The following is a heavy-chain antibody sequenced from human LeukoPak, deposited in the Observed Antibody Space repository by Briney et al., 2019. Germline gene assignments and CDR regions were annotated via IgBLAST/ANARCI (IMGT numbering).Heavy chain of an antibody. Sequence: GGSLRLSCAVSGVTVSISYMSWVRQAPGKGLGWVANIKQDGSEKYYVDSVKGRFTISRDNAKNSLYLQMNSLRAEDTAVYYCARDGGGSPQVYYYYYMDVWGKGTTVTVSS. CDR1: GVTVSISY. V-gene: IGHV3-7*01. CDR3: ARDGGGSPQVYYYYYMDV. D-gene: IGHD2-15*01. J-gene: IGHJ6*03. CDR2: IKQDGSEK.